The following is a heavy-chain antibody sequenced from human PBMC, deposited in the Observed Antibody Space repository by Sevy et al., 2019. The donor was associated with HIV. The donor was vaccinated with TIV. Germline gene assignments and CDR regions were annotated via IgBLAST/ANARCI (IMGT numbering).Heavy chain of an antibody. CDR1: GGTFSSYA. CDR2: IIPIFGTA. J-gene: IGHJ4*02. V-gene: IGHV1-69*06. Sequence: ASVKVSCKASGGTFSSYAISWVRQAPGQGLEWMGGIIPIFGTANYAQKFQGRVTITADKSTSTANMELSSLRSEDTAVYYCARSGHMVRGVIPDYYFDYWGQGTLVTVSS. D-gene: IGHD3-10*01. CDR3: ARSGHMVRGVIPDYYFDY.